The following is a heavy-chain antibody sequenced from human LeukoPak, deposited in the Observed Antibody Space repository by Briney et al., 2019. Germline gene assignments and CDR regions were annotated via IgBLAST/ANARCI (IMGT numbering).Heavy chain of an antibody. Sequence: QPGGSLRLSCAASGFTFSSYGMHWVRQAPGKGLEWVAFIRYDGSNKYYADSVKGRFTISRDNSKNTLYLQMNSLRAEDTAVYYCAKDGGYGSGSSDYWGQGTLVTVSS. J-gene: IGHJ4*02. V-gene: IGHV3-30*02. CDR3: AKDGGYGSGSSDY. CDR2: IRYDGSNK. D-gene: IGHD3-10*01. CDR1: GFTFSSYG.